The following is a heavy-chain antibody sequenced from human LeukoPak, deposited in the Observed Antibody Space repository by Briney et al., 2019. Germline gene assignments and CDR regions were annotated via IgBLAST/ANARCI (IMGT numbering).Heavy chain of an antibody. CDR2: IKSETDGGTT. J-gene: IGHJ4*02. D-gene: IGHD3-22*01. CDR1: GFTFTDAW. CDR3: AKYDTSVNFDY. V-gene: IGHV3-15*01. Sequence: PGGSLRLSCVASGFTFTDAWIGWVRQAPGKGLEWVGHIKSETDGGTTDYAAPVKGRFFISRDDSRDTLYLQMNSLKTDDTAVYYCAKYDTSVNFDYWCQGTLVTVSS.